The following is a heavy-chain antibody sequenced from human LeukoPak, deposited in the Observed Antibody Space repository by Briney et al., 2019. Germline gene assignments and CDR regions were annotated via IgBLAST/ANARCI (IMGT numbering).Heavy chain of an antibody. CDR2: IYTSGST. Sequence: SETLSLTCTVSGGSISSYYWSWIRQPAGKGQEWIGRIYTSGSTNYNPSLKSRVTMSVDTSKNQFSLKLSSVTAADTAVYYCARDRGSSWYGDAFDIWGQGTMVTVSS. CDR3: ARDRGSSWYGDAFDI. V-gene: IGHV4-4*07. D-gene: IGHD6-13*01. J-gene: IGHJ3*02. CDR1: GGSISSYY.